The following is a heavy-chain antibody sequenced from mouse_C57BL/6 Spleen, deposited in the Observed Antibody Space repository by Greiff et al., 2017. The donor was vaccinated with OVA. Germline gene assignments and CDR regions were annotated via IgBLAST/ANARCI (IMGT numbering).Heavy chain of an antibody. D-gene: IGHD1-1*01. J-gene: IGHJ4*01. Sequence: VQLQESGPGLVAPSQSLFITCTVSGFSLTSYGVSWVRQPPGKGLEWLGVLWGDGSTNYHSALISRLSISKDNSKSQVFLKLNSLQTDDTATYYVAKAYYYGGGYAMDYWGQGTSVTVAS. CDR1: GFSLTSYG. CDR2: LWGDGST. V-gene: IGHV2-3*01. CDR3: AKAYYYGGGYAMDY.